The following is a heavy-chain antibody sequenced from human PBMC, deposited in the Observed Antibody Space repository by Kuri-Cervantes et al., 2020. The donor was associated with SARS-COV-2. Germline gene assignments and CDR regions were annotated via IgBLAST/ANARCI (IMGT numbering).Heavy chain of an antibody. CDR3: ARVLDFDHHGFDV. D-gene: IGHD3-9*01. CDR2: IYPGGST. CDR1: GASITSGGYS. J-gene: IGHJ3*01. Sequence: SETLSLTCVVSGASITSGGYSWSWVRQPPEEGLEWIGFIYPGGSTSYNPSLQSRVTISMDGSENQFSLRLTSVTAADTAVYYCARVLDFDHHGFDVWGQGTLVTVSS. V-gene: IGHV4-30-2*01.